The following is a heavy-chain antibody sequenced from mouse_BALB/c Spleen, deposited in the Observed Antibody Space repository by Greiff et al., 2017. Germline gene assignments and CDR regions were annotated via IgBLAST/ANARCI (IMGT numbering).Heavy chain of an antibody. CDR2: ISSGGSYT. Sequence: EVNLVESGGDLVKPGGSLKLSCAASGFTFSSYGMSWVRQTPDKRLEWVATISSGGSYTYYPDSVKGRFTISRDNATNTLYLQISSLKSEDTAMYYCARPSSYCGSEAWFAYWGQGTLVTVSA. J-gene: IGHJ3*01. CDR3: ARPSSYCGSEAWFAY. V-gene: IGHV5-6*01. D-gene: IGHD1-1*01. CDR1: GFTFSSYG.